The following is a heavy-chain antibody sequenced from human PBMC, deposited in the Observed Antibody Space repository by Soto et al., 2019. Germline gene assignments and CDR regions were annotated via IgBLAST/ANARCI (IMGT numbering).Heavy chain of an antibody. D-gene: IGHD3-16*01. V-gene: IGHV3-53*01. CDR1: GFTVSNNY. Sequence: EVQLVESGGGLIQPGGSLRLSCAVSGFTVSNNYMSWVRQAPGKGLEGVSVIYSGGYTAYGDSVKGRFTISRDNSKNTIFLQRNGRRAGERAVYFGGTGGGGGGYWGQGTLVTVSS. CDR3: GTGGGGGGY. CDR2: IYSGGYT. J-gene: IGHJ4*02.